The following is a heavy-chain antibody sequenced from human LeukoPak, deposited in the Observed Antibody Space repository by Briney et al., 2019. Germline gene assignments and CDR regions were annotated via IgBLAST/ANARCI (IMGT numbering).Heavy chain of an antibody. D-gene: IGHD3-10*01. CDR3: AKGTGSYYDSCLDY. V-gene: IGHV3-9*01. CDR2: ISWNRGSI. CDR1: GFTFDDYA. Sequence: GGSLRLSCAASGFTFDDYAMHWVRQAPGKGLEWVSGISWNRGSIGYADSVKGRFTISRDNAKNSLYLQMNSLRAEDTALYYCAKGTGSYYDSCLDYWGQGTLVTVSS. J-gene: IGHJ4*02.